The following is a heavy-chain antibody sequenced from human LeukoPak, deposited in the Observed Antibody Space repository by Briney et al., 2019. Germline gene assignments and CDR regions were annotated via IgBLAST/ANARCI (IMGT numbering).Heavy chain of an antibody. CDR2: MNANSGNT. Sequence: ASVKVSCKASGYTFTSYDISWGRQATGQGGEWMGWMNANSGNTGYAQKFQGRVTITRHTSISTAYMELSSLRSEDTAVYYCARDSPARGDPPPHWGQGTLVTVSA. V-gene: IGHV1-8*01. CDR1: GYTFTSYD. J-gene: IGHJ1*01. D-gene: IGHD3-10*01. CDR3: ARDSPARGDPPPH.